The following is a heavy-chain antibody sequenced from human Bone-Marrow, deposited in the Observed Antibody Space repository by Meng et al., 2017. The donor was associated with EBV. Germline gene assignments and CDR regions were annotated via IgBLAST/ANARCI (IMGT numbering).Heavy chain of an antibody. V-gene: IGHV3-30*18. CDR1: GLTFSSYG. CDR3: AEMSDIVVVVAAASPDY. Sequence: QVQLVESGGGVVQPGRSLRLSCAASGLTFSSYGMHWVRQAPGKGLEWVAVISYDGSNKYYADSVKGRFTISRDNSKNTLYLQMNSLRAEDTAVYYCAEMSDIVVVVAAASPDYWGQGTLVTVSS. D-gene: IGHD2-15*01. CDR2: ISYDGSNK. J-gene: IGHJ4*02.